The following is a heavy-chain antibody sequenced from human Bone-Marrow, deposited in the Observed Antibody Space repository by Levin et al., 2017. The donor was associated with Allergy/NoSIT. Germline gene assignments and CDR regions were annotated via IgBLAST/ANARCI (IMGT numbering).Heavy chain of an antibody. J-gene: IGHJ4*02. CDR2: IKSKTDGGTT. CDR3: TTASDTAMAPAPFDY. Sequence: GESLKISCAASGFTFSNAWMSWVRQAPGKGLEWVGRIKSKTDGGTTDYAAPVKGRFTISRDDSKNTLYLQMNSLKTEDTAVYYCTTASDTAMAPAPFDYWGQGTLVTVSS. CDR1: GFTFSNAW. V-gene: IGHV3-15*01. D-gene: IGHD5-18*01.